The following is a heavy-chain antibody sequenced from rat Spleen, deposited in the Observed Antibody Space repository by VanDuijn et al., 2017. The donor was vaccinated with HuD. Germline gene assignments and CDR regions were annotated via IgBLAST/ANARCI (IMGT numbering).Heavy chain of an antibody. CDR3: TREGHTMDRATYWFAY. J-gene: IGHJ3*01. Sequence: QVQLKESGPGLVQPSQTLSLTCTVSGFSLPSYHVSWVRQPPGKGLEWIAAISSGGNTYYDSTLKSRLSISRDTSKSQVFLKIYSLQTEDTAIYFCTREGHTMDRATYWFAYWGQGTLVTVSS. CDR1: GFSLPSYH. V-gene: IGHV2S12*01. D-gene: IGHD1-9*01. CDR2: ISSGGNT.